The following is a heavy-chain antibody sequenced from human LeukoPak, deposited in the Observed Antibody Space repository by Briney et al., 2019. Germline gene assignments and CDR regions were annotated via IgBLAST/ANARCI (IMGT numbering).Heavy chain of an antibody. CDR3: ARVPRGVITSRDWFDP. D-gene: IGHD3-10*01. CDR1: GGSFSGYY. Sequence: KPSETLSLTCAVYGGSFSGYYWSWIRQPPGKGLEWIGEINHSGSTNYNPSLKSRVTISVDTSKNQFSLKLSSVTAADTAVYYCARVPRGVITSRDWFDPWGQGTLVTVSS. CDR2: INHSGST. J-gene: IGHJ5*02. V-gene: IGHV4-34*01.